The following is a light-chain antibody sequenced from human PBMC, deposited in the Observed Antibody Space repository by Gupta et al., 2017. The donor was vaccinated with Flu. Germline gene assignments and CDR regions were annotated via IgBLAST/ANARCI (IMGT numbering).Light chain of an antibody. Sequence: QSALTQPASVSGSPGQSITISCTGTSRDVGNSDYVSWYQQDSGKAPKLLIYDVSNRPSGVSSRFSGSKSGNTASLTISGLQAEDETDYYCSSYTSTTTFYVFGTGTKVTVL. CDR2: DVS. V-gene: IGLV2-14*01. CDR3: SSYTSTTTFYV. J-gene: IGLJ1*01. CDR1: SRDVGNSDY.